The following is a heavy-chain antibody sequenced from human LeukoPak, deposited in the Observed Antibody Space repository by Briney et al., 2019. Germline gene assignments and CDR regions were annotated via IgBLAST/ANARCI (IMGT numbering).Heavy chain of an antibody. Sequence: GGSLRLSCAASGFTFSSYAMHWVRQAPGKGLEWVAVISYDGGNKYYADSVKGRFTISRDNSKNTLYLQMNSLRAEDTAVYYCARGQRLRYFDWLSPIDYWGQGTLVTVSS. D-gene: IGHD3-9*01. J-gene: IGHJ4*02. V-gene: IGHV3-30-3*01. CDR2: ISYDGGNK. CDR1: GFTFSSYA. CDR3: ARGQRLRYFDWLSPIDY.